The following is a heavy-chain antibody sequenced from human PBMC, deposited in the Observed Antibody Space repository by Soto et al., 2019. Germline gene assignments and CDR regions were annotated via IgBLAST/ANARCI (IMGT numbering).Heavy chain of an antibody. CDR1: GGSFSGYY. Sequence: QVQLQQWGAGLLKPSETLSLTCAVNGGSFSGYYWSWIRQSPGTGLEWIGESNHIGRTNFNPSLESRVAMSADTSMTQFSLKLSSVTAADTAVYYCARGDEVNWHTPHYWGQGTLVTVSS. CDR3: ARGDEVNWHTPHY. CDR2: SNHIGRT. J-gene: IGHJ4*02. D-gene: IGHD2-15*01. V-gene: IGHV4-34*01.